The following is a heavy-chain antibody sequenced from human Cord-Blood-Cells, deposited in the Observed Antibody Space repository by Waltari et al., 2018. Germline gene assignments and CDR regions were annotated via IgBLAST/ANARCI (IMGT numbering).Heavy chain of an antibody. J-gene: IGHJ2*01. CDR2: INSDGSST. D-gene: IGHD3-3*01. V-gene: IGHV3-74*01. CDR3: ARDADFWSGYYRNWYFDL. Sequence: EVQLVESGGGLVQPGGSLRLPCAASGFTFSSYWMHWVRQAPGKGLVWVSRINSDGSSTSYADSVKGRFTISRDNAKNTLYLQMNSLRAEDTAVYYCARDADFWSGYYRNWYFDLWGRGTLVTVSS. CDR1: GFTFSSYW.